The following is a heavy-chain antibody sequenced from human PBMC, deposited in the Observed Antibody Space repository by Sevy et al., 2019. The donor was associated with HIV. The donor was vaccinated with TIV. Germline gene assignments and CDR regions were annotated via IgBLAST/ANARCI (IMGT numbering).Heavy chain of an antibody. Sequence: GGSLRLSCAASGFSLSSYAMHWVRQAPGKGLEWVAVISYDGSNKYYADSVKGRFTISRDNSKNTLYLQMNSLRAEDTAVYYCARDAPFITGTTPYYYYYYGMDVWGQGSTVTVSS. V-gene: IGHV3-30*04. D-gene: IGHD1-7*01. CDR2: ISYDGSNK. CDR3: ARDAPFITGTTPYYYYYYGMDV. J-gene: IGHJ6*02. CDR1: GFSLSSYA.